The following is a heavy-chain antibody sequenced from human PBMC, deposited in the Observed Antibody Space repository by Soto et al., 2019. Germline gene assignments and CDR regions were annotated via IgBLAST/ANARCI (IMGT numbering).Heavy chain of an antibody. CDR1: GFTFSSYG. J-gene: IGHJ6*02. Sequence: QVQLVESGGGVVQPGRSLRLSCAASGFTFSSYGMHWVRQAPGKGLEWVAVIWYDGSNKYYADSVKGRFTISRDNSKNTLYLQMKRLRDEDTAVYYCARDFGYGGNSEAYYYYGMDAWGQGTTVTVSS. D-gene: IGHD2-21*02. CDR2: IWYDGSNK. V-gene: IGHV3-33*01. CDR3: ARDFGYGGNSEAYYYYGMDA.